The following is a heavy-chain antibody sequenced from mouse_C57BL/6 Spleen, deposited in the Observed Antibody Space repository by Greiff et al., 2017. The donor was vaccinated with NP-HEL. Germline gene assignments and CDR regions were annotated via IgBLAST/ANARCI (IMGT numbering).Heavy chain of an antibody. CDR1: GYAFTNYL. D-gene: IGHD4-1*01. V-gene: IGHV1-54*01. CDR2: INPGSGGT. CDR3: ARSEEPGTFAD. Sequence: VQLQQSGAELVRPGTSVKVSCKASGYAFTNYLIEWVKQRPGQGLEWIGVINPGSGGTNYNEKFKGKATLTADKSSSTAYMQLSSLTSEDSAVYFWARSEEPGTFADWGQGTLVTVSA. J-gene: IGHJ3*01.